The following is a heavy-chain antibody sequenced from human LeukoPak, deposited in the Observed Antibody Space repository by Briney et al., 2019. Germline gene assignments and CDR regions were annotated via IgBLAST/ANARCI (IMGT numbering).Heavy chain of an antibody. D-gene: IGHD5-12*01. CDR2: IISIFGPA. Sequence: SVKVSCKASGGTFSSYAISWVRQAPGQGLEWMGGIISIFGPANYAQKFQGRVTITADESTSTAYMKLSSLRSEDTAVYYCARAPTGGYDSYSYGMDVWGQGTTVTVS. J-gene: IGHJ6*02. V-gene: IGHV1-69*13. CDR3: ARAPTGGYDSYSYGMDV. CDR1: GGTFSSYA.